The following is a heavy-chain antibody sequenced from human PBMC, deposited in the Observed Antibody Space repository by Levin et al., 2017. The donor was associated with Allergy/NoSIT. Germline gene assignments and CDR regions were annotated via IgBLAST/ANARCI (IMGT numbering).Heavy chain of an antibody. CDR3: ARVNMVRGVIITIPWFDP. V-gene: IGHV1-69*01. D-gene: IGHD3-10*01. CDR1: GGTFSSYA. Sequence: KISCKASGGTFSSYAISWVRQAPGQGLEWMGGIIPIFGTANYAQKFQGRVTITADESTSTAYMELSSLRSEDTAVYYCARVNMVRGVIITIPWFDPWGQGTLVTVSS. CDR2: IIPIFGTA. J-gene: IGHJ5*02.